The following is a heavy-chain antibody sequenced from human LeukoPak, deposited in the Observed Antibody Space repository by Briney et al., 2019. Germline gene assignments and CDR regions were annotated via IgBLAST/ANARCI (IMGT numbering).Heavy chain of an antibody. D-gene: IGHD6-6*01. CDR2: VSGNSGDR. J-gene: IGHJ4*02. CDR1: GYTLRSYG. V-gene: IGHV1-18*01. CDR3: ARAYSSSSPFDY. Sequence: ASVTVSCKASGYTLRSYGIGWVRQAPGQGPEWMGWVSGNSGDRNYAQRFQGRVTMTTDTSTSTAYMELSSLRSEDTAVYYCARAYSSSSPFDYWGQGTLVTVSS.